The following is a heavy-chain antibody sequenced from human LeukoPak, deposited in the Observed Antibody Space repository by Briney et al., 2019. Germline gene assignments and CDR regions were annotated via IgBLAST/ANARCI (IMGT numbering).Heavy chain of an antibody. D-gene: IGHD1-26*01. Sequence: SETLSLTCSVSGGSISSYHWSWIRQPPGKGLEWIGDIYYSGSTNNNPSLKSRVTISVDTSKNQFSLKLSSVTAADTAVYYCARIGSGTYYRPVYGMDVWGQGTTVTVSS. V-gene: IGHV4-59*12. CDR2: IYYSGST. CDR3: ARIGSGTYYRPVYGMDV. J-gene: IGHJ6*02. CDR1: GGSISSYH.